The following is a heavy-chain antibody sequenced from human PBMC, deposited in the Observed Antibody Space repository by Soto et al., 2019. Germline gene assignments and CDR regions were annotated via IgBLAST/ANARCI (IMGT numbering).Heavy chain of an antibody. J-gene: IGHJ4*02. CDR1: GFTFSGSA. V-gene: IGHV3-73*02. Sequence: EVPLVESGGGLVQPGGSLKLSCAASGFTFSGSAMHWVRQASGKGLEWVGRIRSKDNSYATAYDASVKGRFTISRDDSKNTAYLQMNSLKTEDTAVYYCTMGLLWFGAYWGQGTLVTVSS. CDR2: IRSKDNSYAT. D-gene: IGHD3-10*01. CDR3: TMGLLWFGAY.